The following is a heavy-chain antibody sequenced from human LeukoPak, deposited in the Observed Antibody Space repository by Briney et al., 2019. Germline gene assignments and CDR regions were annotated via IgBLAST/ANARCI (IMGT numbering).Heavy chain of an antibody. J-gene: IGHJ4*02. CDR2: IRSKAYGGTT. D-gene: IGHD1-1*01. V-gene: IGHV3-49*04. Sequence: GRSLRLSCTASGFTFGDYAMSWVPQAPGKGLEWVGFIRSKAYGGTTEYAASVKGRFTISRDDSKSIAYLQMNSLKTEDTAVYYCTRSRTTYNFDYWGQGTLVTVSS. CDR1: GFTFGDYA. CDR3: TRSRTTYNFDY.